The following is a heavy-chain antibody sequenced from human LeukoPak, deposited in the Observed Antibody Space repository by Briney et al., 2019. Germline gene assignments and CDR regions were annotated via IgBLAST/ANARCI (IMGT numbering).Heavy chain of an antibody. D-gene: IGHD6-19*01. CDR1: GFTVSSNY. V-gene: IGHV3-53*01. J-gene: IGHJ4*02. CDR2: IYSGGST. CDR3: AGNKWLVHSYYFDY. Sequence: PGGSLRLSCAASGFTVSSNYMSWVRQAPGKGLEWVSVIYSGGSTYYADSVKGRFTISRDNSKNTLYLQMNSLRAEDTAVYYCAGNKWLVHSYYFDYWGQGTLVTVSS.